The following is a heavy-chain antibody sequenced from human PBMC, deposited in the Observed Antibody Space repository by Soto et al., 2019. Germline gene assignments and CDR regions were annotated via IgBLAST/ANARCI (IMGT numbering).Heavy chain of an antibody. V-gene: IGHV3-11*06. Sequence: QVQLVESGGGLVKPGGSLRLACAASGFSFGDSYMSWVRQAPGKGLEWLSYISGGSSYTNYADSVKGRFTISRDNAKRSLYLEMNRLRADDTAVYYCAKTIVAASGYYSAHWGQGNLVTVSS. CDR3: AKTIVAASGYYSAH. D-gene: IGHD2-21*01. J-gene: IGHJ4*02. CDR2: ISGGSSYT. CDR1: GFSFGDSY.